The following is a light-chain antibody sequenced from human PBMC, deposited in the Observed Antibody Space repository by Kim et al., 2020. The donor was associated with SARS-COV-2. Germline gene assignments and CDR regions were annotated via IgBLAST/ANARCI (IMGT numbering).Light chain of an antibody. CDR2: EAS. V-gene: IGKV3-11*01. J-gene: IGKJ2*01. CDR1: QSVNNY. Sequence: LSPEERATRTGRASQSVNNYLAWYQQKPGQAPRLLIYEASNRATGVPARFSGSGSGTDFTLTISSLEPEDFAVYYCQQRTSWSYTFGQGTKLEI. CDR3: QQRTSWSYT.